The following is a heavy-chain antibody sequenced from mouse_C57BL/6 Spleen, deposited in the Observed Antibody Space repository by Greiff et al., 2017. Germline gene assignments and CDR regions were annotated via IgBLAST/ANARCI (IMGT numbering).Heavy chain of an antibody. Sequence: VHLVESGAELVKPGASVKISCKASGYAFRSYGMNWVKQRPGKGLEWIGQIYPGDGDTNYNGEFKGKATLTADKSTSTGYMQLSSLASEDSAVYFCARSGDGDDWGQGTTLTFSS. J-gene: IGHJ2*01. V-gene: IGHV1-80*01. D-gene: IGHD2-3*01. CDR1: GYAFRSYG. CDR2: IYPGDGDT. CDR3: ARSGDGDD.